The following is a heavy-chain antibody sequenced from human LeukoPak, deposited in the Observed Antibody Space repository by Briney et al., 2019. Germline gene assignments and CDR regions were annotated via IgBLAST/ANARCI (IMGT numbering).Heavy chain of an antibody. CDR1: GYRFNAYW. J-gene: IGHJ3*02. V-gene: IGHV5-51*01. Sequence: GESLKISCKGSGYRFNAYWIAWVRQMPGKGLEWMGIIYPDDSDTRYSPSFQGQVTISADKSVRTAYLQWSSLKASDTAMYYCARLIAALRESGFDIWGQGTMVTVSS. D-gene: IGHD6-6*01. CDR2: IYPDDSDT. CDR3: ARLIAALRESGFDI.